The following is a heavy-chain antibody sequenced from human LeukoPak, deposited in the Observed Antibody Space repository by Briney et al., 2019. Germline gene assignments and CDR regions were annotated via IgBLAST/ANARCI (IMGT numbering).Heavy chain of an antibody. CDR1: GFTFTNYA. V-gene: IGHV3-30-3*01. J-gene: IGHJ4*02. CDR2: ISNTGTKK. Sequence: PGGSLRLSCAASGFTFTNYAMHWVRQAPGKGLEWVAVISNTGTKKYYVDSVKGRFTISRGNSKNTLYLQMNSLRAEDTAVYYCARDRVRGRTWIAVAGTVDYWGQGTLVTVSS. D-gene: IGHD6-19*01. CDR3: ARDRVRGRTWIAVAGTVDY.